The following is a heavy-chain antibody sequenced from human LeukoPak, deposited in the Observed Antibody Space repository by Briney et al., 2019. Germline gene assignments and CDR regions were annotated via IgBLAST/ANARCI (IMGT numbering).Heavy chain of an antibody. D-gene: IGHD5-18*01. CDR1: GYTFTSYY. CDR3: AREGSYGYVEGD. J-gene: IGHJ4*02. V-gene: IGHV1-46*01. CDR2: INPSGGST. Sequence: ASVKVSCKASGYTFTSYYMHWVRQAPGQGLEWMGIINPSGGSTSYAQKFQGRGTMTRDTATSTVYMELSSLRSEDTAVYYCAREGSYGYVEGDWGQGTLVTVSS.